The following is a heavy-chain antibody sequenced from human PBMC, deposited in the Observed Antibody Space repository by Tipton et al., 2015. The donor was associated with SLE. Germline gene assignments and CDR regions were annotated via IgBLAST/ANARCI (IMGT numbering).Heavy chain of an antibody. Sequence: TLSLTCTVSGVSISSYYWNWIRQPPGKGLEWIGYINYSGSTNYNPSLKSRVIISIDTSKNQFSLKLSSVTAADTALYYCARDSPTVAGTFDSWGQGTLVIVS. D-gene: IGHD6-19*01. CDR2: INYSGST. V-gene: IGHV4-59*01. CDR3: ARDSPTVAGTFDS. J-gene: IGHJ4*02. CDR1: GVSISSYY.